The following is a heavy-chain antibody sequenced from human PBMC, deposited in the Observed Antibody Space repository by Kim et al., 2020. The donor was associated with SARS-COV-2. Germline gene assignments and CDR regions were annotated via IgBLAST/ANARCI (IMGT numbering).Heavy chain of an antibody. V-gene: IGHV1-18*01. D-gene: IGHD3-10*01. J-gene: IGHJ3*02. CDR2: ISAYNGNT. CDR3: AREFRGGCAFDI. Sequence: ASVKVSCKASGYTFSTYGISWVRQAPGQGLEWMGWISAYNGNTNYAQKLQGRVTMTTDTSTSTAYMELTSLRSDDTAVYYCAREFRGGCAFDIWGQGTMVTVSS. CDR1: GYTFSTYG.